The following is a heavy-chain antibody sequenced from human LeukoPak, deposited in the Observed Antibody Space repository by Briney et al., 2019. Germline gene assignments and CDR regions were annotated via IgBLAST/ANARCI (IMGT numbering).Heavy chain of an antibody. V-gene: IGHV4-39*01. Sequence: PSETLSLTCTVSGGSISSSSYYWGWIRQPPGKGLEWIGSIYYSGSTYYNPSLKSRVTISVDTSKNQFSLKLSSVTAADTAVYYCARYITVATIEAFDIWGQGTMVTVSS. J-gene: IGHJ3*02. CDR1: GGSISSSSYY. CDR3: ARYITVATIEAFDI. CDR2: IYYSGST. D-gene: IGHD5-12*01.